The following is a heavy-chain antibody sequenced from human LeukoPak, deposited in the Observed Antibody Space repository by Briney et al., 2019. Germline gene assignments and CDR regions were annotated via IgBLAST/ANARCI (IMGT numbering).Heavy chain of an antibody. Sequence: GGSLRLSCAASGFTFGSYSLSRVRQPPGKGLEWVSAISRAGDSTYYTDSVKGRFTISRDNSQNTLYLQMDSLRAEDTAVYYCAKRRQSGIGSLYYFDSWGQGTLVTVSS. V-gene: IGHV3-23*01. CDR2: ISRAGDST. D-gene: IGHD1-1*01. CDR3: AKRRQSGIGSLYYFDS. CDR1: GFTFGSYS. J-gene: IGHJ4*02.